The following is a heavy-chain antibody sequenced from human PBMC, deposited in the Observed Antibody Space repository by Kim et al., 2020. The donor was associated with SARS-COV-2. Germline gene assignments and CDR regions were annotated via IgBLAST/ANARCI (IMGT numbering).Heavy chain of an antibody. CDR1: GGSISSSSYY. CDR3: ARLQRRRITIFGGVEKGSCFDP. Sequence: SETLSLTCTVSGGSISSSSYYWGWIRQPPGKELEWIGSSNYSGSTYYNPSLKSRITISVDTSKNQFSLKLSSVTAADTSVYYCARLQRRRITIFGGVEKGSCFDPWGQGTLVTVSS. D-gene: IGHD3-3*01. V-gene: IGHV4-39*01. J-gene: IGHJ5*02. CDR2: SNYSGST.